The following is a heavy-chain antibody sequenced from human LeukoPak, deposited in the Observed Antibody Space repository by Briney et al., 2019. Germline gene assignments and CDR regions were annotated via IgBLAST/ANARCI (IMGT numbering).Heavy chain of an antibody. J-gene: IGHJ4*02. CDR3: ARPWACSSASYYTSYFDY. CDR2: ISYDGSDK. D-gene: IGHD2-2*02. Sequence: GGSLRLSCAASGFTFSTYAFHWVRQAPGKGLEWVAVISYDGSDKNYADSVKGRFTISRDNSKDTLYLQMNGLSAEDTAVYYCARPWACSSASYYTSYFDYWGQGTLVTVSS. CDR1: GFTFSTYA. V-gene: IGHV3-30*01.